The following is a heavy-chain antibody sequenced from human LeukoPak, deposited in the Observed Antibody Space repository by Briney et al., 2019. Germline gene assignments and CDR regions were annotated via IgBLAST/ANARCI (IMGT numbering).Heavy chain of an antibody. D-gene: IGHD3-22*01. Sequence: SSETLSLPCTVSGGSISSATYYWNWIRQPAGKGLEWVGRIYTSGSTNYNPSLKSRVTISVDTSKNQFSLKLTSVTAADTAVYYCARDYSGYPAFDIWGQGTMVTVSS. J-gene: IGHJ3*02. CDR2: IYTSGST. CDR1: GGSISSATYY. CDR3: ARDYSGYPAFDI. V-gene: IGHV4-61*02.